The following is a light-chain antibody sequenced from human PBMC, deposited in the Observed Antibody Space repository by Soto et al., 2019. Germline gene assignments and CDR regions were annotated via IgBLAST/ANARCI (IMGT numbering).Light chain of an antibody. J-gene: IGLJ1*01. V-gene: IGLV2-14*01. CDR2: EVS. Sequence: QSVLTQPASVSGSPGQSITISCTGTSSDVGRYNHVSRYQHHPGKAPKLIISEVSNRPSGVSNRFSGSKSGYTASLTISGLQAEDEADYYCNSHTSGDFRVFGTGTKVTVL. CDR3: NSHTSGDFRV. CDR1: SSDVGRYNH.